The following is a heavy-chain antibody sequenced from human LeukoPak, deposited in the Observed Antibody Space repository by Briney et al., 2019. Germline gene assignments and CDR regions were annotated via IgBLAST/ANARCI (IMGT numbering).Heavy chain of an antibody. D-gene: IGHD2-2*01. Sequence: GGSLRLSCAASGFTFSSYSMSWVRQAPGKGLEWVSSISSSGSYIYYADSVKGRFTISRDNAKNSLYLQMNSLRAEDTAVYYCARIPDTYCSSTSCYLDYWGQGTLVTVSS. CDR2: ISSSGSYI. J-gene: IGHJ4*02. CDR1: GFTFSSYS. CDR3: ARIPDTYCSSTSCYLDY. V-gene: IGHV3-21*01.